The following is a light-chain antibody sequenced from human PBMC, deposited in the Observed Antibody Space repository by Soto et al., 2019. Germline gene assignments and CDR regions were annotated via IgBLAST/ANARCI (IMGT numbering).Light chain of an antibody. V-gene: IGLV2-14*01. CDR1: NTDVGQDKS. Sequence: QSVLTQPPSVSGAPGQRVTISCVGRNTDVGQDKSVSWYQQGPGKAPKLLIFEVTNRPSGVSNRFSGSRSGNTASLTISGLQPDDEGDYFCVSYTDTDTLVFGTGTKVTVL. CDR3: VSYTDTDTLV. J-gene: IGLJ1*01. CDR2: EVT.